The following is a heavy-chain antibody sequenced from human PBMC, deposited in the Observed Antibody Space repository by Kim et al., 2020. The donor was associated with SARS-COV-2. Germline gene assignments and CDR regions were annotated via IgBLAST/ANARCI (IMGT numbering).Heavy chain of an antibody. Sequence: SVKVSCKASGGTFSSYAISWVRQAPGQGLEWMGGIIPIFGTANYAQKFQGRVTITADESTSTAYMELSSLRSEDTAVYYCASGLSRGYYYYGMDVWGQGTTVTVSS. CDR1: GGTFSSYA. V-gene: IGHV1-69*13. CDR3: ASGLSRGYYYYGMDV. J-gene: IGHJ6*02. CDR2: IIPIFGTA. D-gene: IGHD2-2*01.